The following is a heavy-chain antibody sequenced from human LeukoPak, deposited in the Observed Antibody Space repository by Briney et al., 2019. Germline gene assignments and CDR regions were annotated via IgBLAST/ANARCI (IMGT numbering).Heavy chain of an antibody. J-gene: IGHJ4*02. CDR3: AKKWFGEN. CDR1: GFTFSSYG. D-gene: IGHD3-10*01. V-gene: IGHV3-23*01. Sequence: GGSLRLSCAASGFTFSSYGMSWVRQAPGKGLEWVSSISGSGGNAYYADSVKGRFTISRDNSKNTLYLQMNSLRAEDTAVYYCAKKWFGENWGQGTLVTVSS. CDR2: ISGSGGNA.